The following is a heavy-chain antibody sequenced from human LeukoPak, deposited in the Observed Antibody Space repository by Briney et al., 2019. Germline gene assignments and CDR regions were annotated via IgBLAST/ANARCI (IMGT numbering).Heavy chain of an antibody. CDR2: IYNSENT. Sequence: SETLSLTCTVSGGSISTYSWSWIRQPPGKGLEWIGYIYNSENTNYNPSLKSRVTISVDTSKNQFSLKLSSVTAADTAVYYCARGDRSVSDYWGQGIMVTVSS. CDR1: GGSISTYS. V-gene: IGHV4-59*01. D-gene: IGHD4-17*01. J-gene: IGHJ4*02. CDR3: ARGDRSVSDY.